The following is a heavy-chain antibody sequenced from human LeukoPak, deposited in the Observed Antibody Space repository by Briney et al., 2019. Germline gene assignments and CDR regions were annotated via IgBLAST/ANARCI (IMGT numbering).Heavy chain of an antibody. V-gene: IGHV3-23*01. J-gene: IGHJ4*02. D-gene: IGHD5-24*01. CDR1: GFTFSSHA. Sequence: GASLRLSCAASGFTFSSHAMSWVRQAPGKGLEWVSAISGSGGSTYYADSVKGRFTISRDNSKNTLYLQMNSLRAEDTAVYYCAKEGRDGYNFYFDYWGQGTLVTVSS. CDR3: AKEGRDGYNFYFDY. CDR2: ISGSGGST.